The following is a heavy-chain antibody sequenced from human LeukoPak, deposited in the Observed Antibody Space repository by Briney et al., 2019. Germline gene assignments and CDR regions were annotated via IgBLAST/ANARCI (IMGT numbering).Heavy chain of an antibody. J-gene: IGHJ4*02. Sequence: GGSLRLSCAASGFTSTNTWMTWVRQAPGKGLEGVGRIKSSSDGGTTDYAAPVKGRFTISRDDSKNTLYLQINSLKTEDTAVYYCTTGPGNRRFGNWGQGTLVTVSS. CDR3: TTGPGNRRFGN. D-gene: IGHD2/OR15-2a*01. CDR1: GFTSTNTW. CDR2: IKSSSDGGTT. V-gene: IGHV3-15*01.